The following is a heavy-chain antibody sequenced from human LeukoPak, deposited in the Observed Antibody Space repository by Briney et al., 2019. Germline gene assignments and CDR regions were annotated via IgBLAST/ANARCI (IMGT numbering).Heavy chain of an antibody. Sequence: PGRSLRLSCAASGFKFDDYVMQWVRQAPGKGLEWVSGISWNSGSIGYADSVKGRFTISRDNARNSLYLQMNSLRAEDTALYYCAIRLGRDDSSGYAPGAFDIWGQGTMVTVSS. CDR2: ISWNSGSI. J-gene: IGHJ3*02. CDR1: GFKFDDYV. CDR3: AIRLGRDDSSGYAPGAFDI. D-gene: IGHD3-22*01. V-gene: IGHV3-9*01.